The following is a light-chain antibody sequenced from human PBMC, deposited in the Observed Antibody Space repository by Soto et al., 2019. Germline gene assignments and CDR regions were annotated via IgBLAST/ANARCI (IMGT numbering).Light chain of an antibody. CDR1: SSDVGGYNY. CDR2: DVS. CDR3: SSYTGSTTLVV. J-gene: IGLJ2*01. Sequence: QSVLTQPASVSGSPGQSITISCTGTSSDVGGYNYVSWYQQHPDKAPKLMIYDVSNRPSGVSNRFSGSKSGNTASLTISGLQAEDEADYYCSSYTGSTTLVVFGGGTKLTVL. V-gene: IGLV2-14*03.